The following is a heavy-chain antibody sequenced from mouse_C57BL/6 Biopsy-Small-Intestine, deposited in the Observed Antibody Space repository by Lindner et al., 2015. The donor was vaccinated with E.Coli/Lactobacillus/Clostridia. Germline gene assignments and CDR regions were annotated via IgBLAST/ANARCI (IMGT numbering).Heavy chain of an antibody. D-gene: IGHD2-12*01. J-gene: IGHJ2*01. Sequence: VQLQESGAELARPGASVKLSCKASGYTFTSYGKSWVKQRTGQGLEWIGEIYLRSGNTYYNEKFKGKATLTADKSSSTAYMQLSSLTSEDSAVYFCARSYYSYYSLDYWGQGTTLTVSS. V-gene: IGHV1-81*01. CDR2: IYLRSGNT. CDR3: ARSYYSYYSLDY. CDR1: GYTFTSYG.